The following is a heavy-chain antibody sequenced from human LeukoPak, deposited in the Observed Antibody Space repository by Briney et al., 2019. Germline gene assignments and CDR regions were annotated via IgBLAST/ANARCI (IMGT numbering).Heavy chain of an antibody. Sequence: SETLSLTCTVSGGSISSYYWGWIRQPPGKGLEWIGSIYYSGSTYYNPSLKSRVTISVDTSKNQFSLKLSSVTAADTAVYYCARHWFGESVTRFDPWGQGTLVTVSS. CDR2: IYYSGST. D-gene: IGHD3-10*01. CDR3: ARHWFGESVTRFDP. J-gene: IGHJ5*02. CDR1: GGSISSYY. V-gene: IGHV4-39*01.